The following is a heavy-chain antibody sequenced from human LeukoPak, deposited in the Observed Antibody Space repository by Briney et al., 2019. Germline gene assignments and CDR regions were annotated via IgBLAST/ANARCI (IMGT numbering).Heavy chain of an antibody. CDR1: GFNFSSYS. J-gene: IGHJ4*02. Sequence: GGSLRLSCAASGFNFSSYSMDWVRQAPEKGLEWLSYIRSSGTTTYYADSVKGRFTISRDNAKNSLYLLMNSLRAEDTGVYYCARGANWNIDYWGQGTLVTVSS. CDR3: ARGANWNIDY. D-gene: IGHD1-1*01. V-gene: IGHV3-48*01. CDR2: IRSSGTTT.